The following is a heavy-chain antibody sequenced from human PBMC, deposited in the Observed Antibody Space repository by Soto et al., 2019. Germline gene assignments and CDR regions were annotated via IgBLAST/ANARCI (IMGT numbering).Heavy chain of an antibody. CDR1: GYTFTSYG. D-gene: IGHD6-13*01. CDR2: ISAYNGNT. Sequence: QVQLVQSGAEVKKPGASVKVSCKASGYTFTSYGITWVRQAPGQGLVWMGWISAYNGNTNYAQKLQGRVTMTTDTSTSTAYMELRSLRADDTAVYYCARDKTPGIAAAGTLGFDYWGQGTLVTVSS. CDR3: ARDKTPGIAAAGTLGFDY. J-gene: IGHJ4*02. V-gene: IGHV1-18*01.